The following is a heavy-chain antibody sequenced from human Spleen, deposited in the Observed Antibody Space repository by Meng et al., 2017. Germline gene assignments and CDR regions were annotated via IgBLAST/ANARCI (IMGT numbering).Heavy chain of an antibody. CDR3: ARVSSGWYSDDFDI. V-gene: IGHV3-21*01. Sequence: GESLKISCAASGFTFSSYSMNWVRQAPGKGLEWVSSISSSSSYIYYADSVKGRFTISRDNAKNSLYLQMNSLRAEDTAVYYCARVSSGWYSDDFDIWGQGTMVTVSS. CDR1: GFTFSSYS. J-gene: IGHJ3*02. D-gene: IGHD6-19*01. CDR2: ISSSSSYI.